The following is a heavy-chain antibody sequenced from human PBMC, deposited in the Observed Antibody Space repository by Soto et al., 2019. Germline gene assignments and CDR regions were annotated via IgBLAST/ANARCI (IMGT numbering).Heavy chain of an antibody. CDR2: LHSGGDT. CDR3: ARDGPYYYAPPVDV. J-gene: IGHJ6*02. V-gene: IGHV3-53*04. CDR1: GIPVSSNY. D-gene: IGHD3-10*01. Sequence: EVQLVESGGGLVQPGGSLRLSCAASGIPVSSNYMTWVRQAPGKGLEWVTVLHSGGDTYYANSVKDRFPISRHDSTNTRCLQLNSLTPEDTAGYYCARDGPYYYAPPVDVWGQGTTVTVSS.